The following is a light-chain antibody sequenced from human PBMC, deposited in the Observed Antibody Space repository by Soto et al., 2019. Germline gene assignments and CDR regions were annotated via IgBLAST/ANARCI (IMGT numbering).Light chain of an antibody. CDR2: EVS. Sequence: QSVLTQPASVSGSPGQSIAISCTGTSSDIGGYNYVSWFQQHPGRAPRVLISEVSNRPSGVSHRFSGSKAGITASLTISGLQPEDEADYYCSSFTSNRIYVFGPGTKVTVL. V-gene: IGLV2-14*01. CDR3: SSFTSNRIYV. CDR1: SSDIGGYNY. J-gene: IGLJ1*01.